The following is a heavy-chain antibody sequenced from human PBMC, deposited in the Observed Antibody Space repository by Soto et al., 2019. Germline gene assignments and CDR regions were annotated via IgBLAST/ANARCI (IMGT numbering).Heavy chain of an antibody. CDR1: GDSVSSTNAA. CDR2: TYYRYRWYN. CDR3: ARVRGGYSSGWCDS. D-gene: IGHD6-19*01. V-gene: IGHV6-1*01. Sequence: SQTLSLTCGISGDSVSSTNAAWNWIRQSPSRGLEWLGRTYYRYRWYNEHAESVKGRITITSDTSKNQFSLQLNSVTPEDTAVYYCARVRGGYSSGWCDSWGQGTLVTVSS. J-gene: IGHJ5*01.